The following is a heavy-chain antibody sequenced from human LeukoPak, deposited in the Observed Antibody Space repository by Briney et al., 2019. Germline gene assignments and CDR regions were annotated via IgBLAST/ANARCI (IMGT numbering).Heavy chain of an antibody. V-gene: IGHV1-2*02. CDR3: ARDRASGLRLGELSY. Sequence: ASVKVSCKASGYTFTGYYMHWVRQAPGQGPEWMGWINPNSGGTNYAQKFQGRVTMTRDTSINTAYMELSRLRSDDTAVYYCARDRASGLRLGELSYWGQGTLVTVSS. CDR1: GYTFTGYY. CDR2: INPNSGGT. D-gene: IGHD3-16*02. J-gene: IGHJ4*02.